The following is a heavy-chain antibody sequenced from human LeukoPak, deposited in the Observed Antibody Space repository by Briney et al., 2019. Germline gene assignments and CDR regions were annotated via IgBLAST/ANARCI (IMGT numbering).Heavy chain of an antibody. CDR1: GYSISSGYY. J-gene: IGHJ4*02. Sequence: PSETLSLTCTVSGYSISSGYYWGWIRQPPGKGLEWIGSIYHSGSTYYNPSLKSRVTISVDTSKNQFSLKLSSVTAADTAVYYCARLVLVAAADYWGQGTLVTVSS. D-gene: IGHD2-15*01. V-gene: IGHV4-38-2*02. CDR3: ARLVLVAAADY. CDR2: IYHSGST.